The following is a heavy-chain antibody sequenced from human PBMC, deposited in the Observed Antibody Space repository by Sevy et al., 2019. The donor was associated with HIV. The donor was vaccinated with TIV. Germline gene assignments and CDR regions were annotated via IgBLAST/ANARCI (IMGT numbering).Heavy chain of an antibody. CDR1: GYTFSSTY. V-gene: IGHV1-46*01. J-gene: IGHJ5*02. CDR2: INPSGGST. D-gene: IGHD3-3*01. Sequence: ASVKVSCKASGYTFSSTYIHWVRQAPGQGLEWMGIINPSGGSTSYAQKFQGRVTMTRDTSTSTVYMELHSLRSEDTAVYYCARDRGITIVFDPWGQGTPVTVSS. CDR3: ARDRGITIVFDP.